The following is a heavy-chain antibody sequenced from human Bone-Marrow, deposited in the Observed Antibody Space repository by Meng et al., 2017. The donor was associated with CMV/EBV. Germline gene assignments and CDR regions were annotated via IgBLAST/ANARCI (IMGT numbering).Heavy chain of an antibody. V-gene: IGHV3-30-3*01. J-gene: IGHJ4*02. D-gene: IGHD4-23*01. Sequence: GGSLRLSCAASGFTFSSYAMHWVRQAPGKGLEWVAVISYDGSNKYYADSVKGRFTISRDNSKNTLYLQMNSLRAEDTAVYYCVRVMTTVVTLGGSDYWGQGTLVTVSS. CDR2: ISYDGSNK. CDR3: VRVMTTVVTLGGSDY. CDR1: GFTFSSYA.